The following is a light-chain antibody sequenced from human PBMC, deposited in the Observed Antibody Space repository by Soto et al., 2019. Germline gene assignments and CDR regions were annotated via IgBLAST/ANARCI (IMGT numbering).Light chain of an antibody. CDR2: SAS. V-gene: IGKV1-39*01. Sequence: DIQVTQSPSSLSASVGDRVTITCRASQTIGTFLNWYQQKTGKAPNLLISSASTLQSGVPSRFIGSGSGTDFALTISSLQSEDLATYYCQLSYISCTVGQGTKVDSK. CDR1: QTIGTF. CDR3: QLSYISCT. J-gene: IGKJ1*01.